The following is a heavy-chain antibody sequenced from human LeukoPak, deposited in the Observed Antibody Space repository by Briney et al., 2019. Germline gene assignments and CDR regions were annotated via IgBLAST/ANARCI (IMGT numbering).Heavy chain of an antibody. J-gene: IGHJ4*02. D-gene: IGHD6-13*01. V-gene: IGHV1-18*01. CDR1: GYTFTSYA. CDR2: ISAYNGNT. CDR3: ARDSRSHSSSWYY. Sequence: ASVKVSCKASGYTFTSYAMHWVRQAPGQRLEWMGWISAYNGNTNYAQKLQGRVTMTTDTSTSTAYMELRSLRSDDTAVYYCARDSRSHSSSWYYWGQGTLVTVSS.